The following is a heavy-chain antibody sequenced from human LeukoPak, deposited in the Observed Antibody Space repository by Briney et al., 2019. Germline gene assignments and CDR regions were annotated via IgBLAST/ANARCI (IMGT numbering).Heavy chain of an antibody. CDR1: GFTFSSYA. CDR2: MKQDGSEE. J-gene: IGHJ4*02. CDR3: ARAYSSSPIDY. D-gene: IGHD6-6*01. Sequence: TGGSLRLSCAASGFTFSSYAMSWVRQAPGKGLEWVAYMKQDGSEEYYLDSVKGRFTISRDNAKNSLYLQMNSLRAEDTALYYCARAYSSSPIDYWGQGTLVTVSS. V-gene: IGHV3-7*03.